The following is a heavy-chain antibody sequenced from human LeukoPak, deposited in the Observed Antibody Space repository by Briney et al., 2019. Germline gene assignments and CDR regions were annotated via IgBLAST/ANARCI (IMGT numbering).Heavy chain of an antibody. CDR1: GFTFSSYG. V-gene: IGHV3-33*01. J-gene: IGHJ5*02. CDR3: ARDVKKLVRPYNWFDP. D-gene: IGHD6-13*01. CDR2: IWYDGSNK. Sequence: GGSLRLSCAASGFTFSSYGMRWVRQPPGKGLEWVAVIWYDGSNKYYADSVKGRFTISRDNSKNTLYLQMNSLRAEDTAVYYCARDVKKLVRPYNWFDPWAQGTLVTVSS.